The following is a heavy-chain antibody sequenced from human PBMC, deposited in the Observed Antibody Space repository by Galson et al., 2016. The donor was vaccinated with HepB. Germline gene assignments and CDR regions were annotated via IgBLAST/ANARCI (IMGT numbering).Heavy chain of an antibody. CDR3: ARDQAGEILRRPLGY. V-gene: IGHV4-4*02. J-gene: IGHJ4*02. D-gene: IGHD4-17*01. CDR2: IYHSGTT. Sequence: SETLSLTCVVSGGPISSTNWWNWVRQPPGKGLEWIGEIYHSGTTNYNPSLQSRVTLSVDKSNKQCSLKLTSVTAADTAVYYCARDQAGEILRRPLGYWGQGTLVTVSS. CDR1: GGPISSTNW.